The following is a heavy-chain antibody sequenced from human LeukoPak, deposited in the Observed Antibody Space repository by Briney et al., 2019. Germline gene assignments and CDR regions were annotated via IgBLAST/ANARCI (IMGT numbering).Heavy chain of an antibody. CDR2: ISAYNGNT. Sequence: ASVKVSCKASGYTFTSYGISWVRQAPGQGLEWMGWISAYNGNTNYAQKLQGRVTMTTDTSTSTAYMELRSLRSDDTAVYFCAKRGVVIRVILVGFHKEAYHFDSWGQGALVTVSS. V-gene: IGHV1-18*01. D-gene: IGHD3-22*01. J-gene: IGHJ4*02. CDR1: GYTFTSYG. CDR3: AKRGVVIRVILVGFHKEAYHFDS.